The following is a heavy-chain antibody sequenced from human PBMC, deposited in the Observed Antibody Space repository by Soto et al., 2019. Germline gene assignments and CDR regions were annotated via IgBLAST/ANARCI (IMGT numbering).Heavy chain of an antibody. CDR2: ISAAGDP. J-gene: IGHJ6*02. CDR1: GFTFRNYD. Sequence: EVQLVESGGGLVQPGGSLRLSCEASGFTFRNYDMHWVRQGTGKGLKWVSGISAAGDPDYADSVEGRFTISRENAQNSFFLQMNSLRVGDTAVYYCASTDRDFYGLDVWGQGTTVIVSS. V-gene: IGHV3-13*05. CDR3: ASTDRDFYGLDV.